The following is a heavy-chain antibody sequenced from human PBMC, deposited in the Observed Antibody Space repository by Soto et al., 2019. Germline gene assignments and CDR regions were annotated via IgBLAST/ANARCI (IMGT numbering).Heavy chain of an antibody. V-gene: IGHV1-69*01. J-gene: IGHJ4*02. CDR3: ARDVVRSTAGDS. D-gene: IGHD1-26*01. CDR1: VGTFSTSS. Sequence: QLQLVQSGTEVKEPGSSVKVSCKASVGTFSTSSFVWVRQGPGQGLEWMGGIIPIFTRTNFAKKFQGRVTFSADESPRTTYMELRSLTSEDTAIYYCARDVVRSTAGDSLGQGTLVTVSS. CDR2: IIPIFTRT.